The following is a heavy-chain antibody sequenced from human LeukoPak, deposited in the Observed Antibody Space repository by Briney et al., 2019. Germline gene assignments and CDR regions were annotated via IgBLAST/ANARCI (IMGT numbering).Heavy chain of an antibody. CDR1: GYTFTSYA. J-gene: IGHJ5*02. Sequence: ASVKVSCKASGYTFTSYAMHWVRQAPGQRLEWMGWINAGNGNTKYSQKFQGRVTITRDTSASTAYMELSSLRSEDTAVYYCARDPSRRSSIAARRVGFDPWGQGTLVTVSS. CDR3: ARDPSRRSSIAARRVGFDP. CDR2: INAGNGNT. D-gene: IGHD6-6*01. V-gene: IGHV1-3*01.